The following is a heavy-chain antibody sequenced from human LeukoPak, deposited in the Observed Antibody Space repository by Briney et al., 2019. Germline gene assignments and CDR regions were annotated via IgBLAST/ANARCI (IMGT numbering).Heavy chain of an antibody. Sequence: GGSLRLSCAASGFTVSRNYMSWVRQAPGKGLEWVSVIYSGGSTYYADSVKGRFTISRDNSKNTLYLQMNSLRAEDTAVYYCARVGNDYGEYNVYWGQGTLVTVSS. CDR3: ARVGNDYGEYNVY. CDR2: IYSGGST. CDR1: GFTVSRNY. D-gene: IGHD4-17*01. J-gene: IGHJ4*02. V-gene: IGHV3-53*01.